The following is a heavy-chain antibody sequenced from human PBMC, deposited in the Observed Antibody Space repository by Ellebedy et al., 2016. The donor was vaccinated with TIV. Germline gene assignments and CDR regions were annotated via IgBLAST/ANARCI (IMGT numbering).Heavy chain of an antibody. CDR3: ARSTQQWLVLVDY. CDR2: ISYDGSNK. V-gene: IGHV3-30-3*01. J-gene: IGHJ4*02. CDR1: GFTFRSYA. Sequence: GESLKISCAASGFTFRSYAMHRVRQAPGKGLEWVAVISYDGSNKYYADSVKGRFTISGDNSKNTLYLQMNSLRAEATAVYYCARSTQQWLVLVDYWGQGTLVTVSS. D-gene: IGHD6-19*01.